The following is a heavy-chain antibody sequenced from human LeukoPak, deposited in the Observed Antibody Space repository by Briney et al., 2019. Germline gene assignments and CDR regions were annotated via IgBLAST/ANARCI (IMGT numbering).Heavy chain of an antibody. V-gene: IGHV3-48*04. CDR3: ARLRSSWSLRYYYYGMDV. CDR1: GFTFSSYS. CDR2: ISSSSSTI. D-gene: IGHD6-13*01. Sequence: PGGSLRLSCAASGFTFSSYSMNWVRQAPGKGLEWVSYISSSSSTIYYADSVKGRFTISRDNAKNSLYLQMNSLRAEDTAVYYCARLRSSWSLRYYYYGMDVWGQGTTVTVSS. J-gene: IGHJ6*02.